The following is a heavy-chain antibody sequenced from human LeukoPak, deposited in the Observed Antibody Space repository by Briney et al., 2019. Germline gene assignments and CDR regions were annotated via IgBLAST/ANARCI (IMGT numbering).Heavy chain of an antibody. Sequence: GGSLRLSCAASGFTFSSYSMNWVRQAPGKGLGWVSYISSSSSTIYYADSVKGRFTISRDNAKNSLYLQMNSLRAEDTAVYYCAREVGGVHYYYYMDVWGKGTTVTVSS. CDR2: ISSSSSTI. CDR3: AREVGGVHYYYYMDV. V-gene: IGHV3-48*01. D-gene: IGHD4-23*01. CDR1: GFTFSSYS. J-gene: IGHJ6*03.